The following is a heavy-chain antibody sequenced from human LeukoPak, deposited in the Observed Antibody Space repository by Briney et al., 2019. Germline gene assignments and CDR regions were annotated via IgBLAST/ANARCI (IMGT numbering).Heavy chain of an antibody. Sequence: GGSLRLSCAASGFTFSSYAMSWVRQAPGKGLEWVSAISGSGGSTYYADSVKGRFTISRDNSKNTLYLQMNSLRAEDTAVYYCVTLPFVVVRAYFDYWGQGTLVTVSS. CDR2: ISGSGGST. CDR1: GFTFSSYA. CDR3: VTLPFVVVRAYFDY. J-gene: IGHJ4*02. V-gene: IGHV3-23*01. D-gene: IGHD2-21*01.